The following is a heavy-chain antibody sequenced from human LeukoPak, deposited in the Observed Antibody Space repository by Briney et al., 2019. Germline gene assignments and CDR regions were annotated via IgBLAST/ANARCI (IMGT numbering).Heavy chain of an antibody. D-gene: IGHD4-17*01. CDR3: ARDGYGVYANGFDP. CDR2: IISSSSYT. J-gene: IGHJ5*02. V-gene: IGHV3-11*06. CDR1: GFTFSDYY. Sequence: GGSLRLSCAASGFTFSDYYMSWIRQAPGKGLEWISYIISSSSYTNYADTVKGRFTISTDNATNSPYLQMSSLRAEDTAVYYCARDGYGVYANGFDPWGQGTLVTVSS.